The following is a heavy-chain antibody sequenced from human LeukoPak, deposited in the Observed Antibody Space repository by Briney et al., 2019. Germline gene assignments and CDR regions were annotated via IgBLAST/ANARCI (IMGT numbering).Heavy chain of an antibody. J-gene: IGHJ4*02. CDR1: GDSVSNGNYF. Sequence: SETLSLTCTVSGDSVSNGNYFWSWLRQPPGKALEWIGYIYYTGKTYYNPSLEGRVTILVDTSRNHFSVKLSSVTAADTAVYYCARSQNYYGSGDYWSQGTLVTVSS. D-gene: IGHD3-10*01. CDR2: IYYTGKT. V-gene: IGHV4-61*03. CDR3: ARSQNYYGSGDY.